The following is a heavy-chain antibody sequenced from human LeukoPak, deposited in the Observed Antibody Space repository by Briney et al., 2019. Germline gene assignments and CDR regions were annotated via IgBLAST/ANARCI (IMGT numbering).Heavy chain of an antibody. V-gene: IGHV1-8*01. CDR3: AARYCSGGSCPFDP. CDR2: MNPNSGNT. CDR1: GYTFTSYD. J-gene: IGHJ5*02. Sequence: ASVKVSCKASGYTFTSYDINWVRQATGQGLEWMGWMNPNSGNTGYAQKFQGRVTMTRNTSISTAYMELSSLRSEDTAVYYCAARYCSGGSCPFDPWGQGTLVTVSS. D-gene: IGHD2-15*01.